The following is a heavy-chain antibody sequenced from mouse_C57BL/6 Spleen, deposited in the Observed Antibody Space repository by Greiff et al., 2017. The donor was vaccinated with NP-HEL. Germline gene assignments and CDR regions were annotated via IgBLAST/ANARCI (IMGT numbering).Heavy chain of an antibody. CDR3: ARGYYGSSHWYFDV. V-gene: IGHV5-17*01. CDR2: ISSGSSTI. D-gene: IGHD1-1*01. Sequence: EVKLMESGGGLVKPGGSLKLSCAASGFTFSDYGMHWVRQAPEKGLEWVAYISSGSSTIYYADTVKGRFTISRDNAKNTLFLQMTSLRSEDTAMYYCARGYYGSSHWYFDVWGTGTTVTVSS. CDR1: GFTFSDYG. J-gene: IGHJ1*03.